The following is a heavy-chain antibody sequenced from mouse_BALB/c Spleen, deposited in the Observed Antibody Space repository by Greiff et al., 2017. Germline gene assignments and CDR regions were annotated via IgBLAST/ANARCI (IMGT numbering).Heavy chain of an antibody. CDR3: ARDPRWLLRGDAMDY. Sequence: ESGPGLVKPSQSLSLTCSVTGYSITSGYYWNWIRQFPGNKLEWMGYISYDGSNNYNPSLKNRISITRDTSKNQFFLKLNSVTTEDTATYYCARDPRWLLRGDAMDYWGQGTSVTVSS. CDR2: ISYDGSN. CDR1: GYSITSGYY. V-gene: IGHV3-6*02. J-gene: IGHJ4*01. D-gene: IGHD2-3*01.